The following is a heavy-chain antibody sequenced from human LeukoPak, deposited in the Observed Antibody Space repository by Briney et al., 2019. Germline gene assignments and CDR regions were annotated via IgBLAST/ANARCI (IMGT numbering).Heavy chain of an antibody. CDR1: GGSISSCY. Sequence: SETLYLTCTVSGGSISSCYWSWIRQPPGKGLEWIGYIYYSGSTKYNPSLKSRVTISIDTSKNQFSLKLRSVTAADTAVYYCAREYNSSLIDPWGQGTLATVSS. J-gene: IGHJ5*02. CDR2: IYYSGST. D-gene: IGHD6-13*01. CDR3: AREYNSSLIDP. V-gene: IGHV4-59*01.